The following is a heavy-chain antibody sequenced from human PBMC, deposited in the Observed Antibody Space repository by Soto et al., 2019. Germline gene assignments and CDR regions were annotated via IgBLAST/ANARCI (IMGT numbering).Heavy chain of an antibody. CDR2: INQYGSSA. V-gene: IGHV3-74*01. D-gene: IGHD3-16*01. CDR3: VEEGGAGTGF. CDR1: GFDFNIYW. Sequence: VQLVESGGGLVQPGGSLRLSCATSGFDFNIYWMHWARQVPGKGLEWLSRINQYGSSAGYADSVRGRFTISRDNAKKTAYLQMNSLRVEDTAVYYCVEEGGAGTGFWGQGTLVTVSS. J-gene: IGHJ4*02.